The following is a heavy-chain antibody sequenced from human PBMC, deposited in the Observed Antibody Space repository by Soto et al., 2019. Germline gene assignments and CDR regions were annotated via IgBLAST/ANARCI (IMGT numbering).Heavy chain of an antibody. D-gene: IGHD6-13*01. V-gene: IGHV3-48*03. J-gene: IGHJ4*02. CDR2: ISRSGSTI. Sequence: GGSLRLSCAASGFTFSSYEMNWVRQAPGKGLEWVSYISRSGSTIYYADSVKGRFTISRDNAKNSLYLQMNGLRAEDTAVYYCAKDRERDAWYEDYWGQGTLVTVSS. CDR3: AKDRERDAWYEDY. CDR1: GFTFSSYE.